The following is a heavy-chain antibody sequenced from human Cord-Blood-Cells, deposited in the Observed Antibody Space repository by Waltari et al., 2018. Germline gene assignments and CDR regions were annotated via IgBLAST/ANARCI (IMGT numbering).Heavy chain of an antibody. CDR2: IIPILGIA. J-gene: IGHJ3*02. D-gene: IGHD2-2*02. V-gene: IGHV1-69*09. CDR1: GGTFSSYA. CDR3: ARDVVYCSSTSCYKGAFDI. Sequence: QVQLVQSGAEVKKPGSSVKVSCKASGGTFSSYAISWVRQAPGPGLEWMGSIIPILGIANYAQKVQGRVTITADKSTSTAYMELSSLRSEDTAVYYCARDVVYCSSTSCYKGAFDIWGQGTMVTVSS.